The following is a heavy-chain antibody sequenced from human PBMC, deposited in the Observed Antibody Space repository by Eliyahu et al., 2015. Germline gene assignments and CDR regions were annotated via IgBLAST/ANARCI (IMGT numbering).Heavy chain of an antibody. J-gene: IGHJ4*02. CDR1: XGTFSSYT. Sequence: QVQLVQSGAEVKKPGSSVKVXCKASXGTFSSYTXSWVRQAPGQGLEWMGRIIPILGIANYAQKFQGRVTITADKSTSTAYMELSSLRSEDTAVYYCAREAYYYDSSGYPDYWGQGTLVTVSS. V-gene: IGHV1-69*08. CDR3: AREAYYYDSSGYPDY. CDR2: IIPILGIA. D-gene: IGHD3-22*01.